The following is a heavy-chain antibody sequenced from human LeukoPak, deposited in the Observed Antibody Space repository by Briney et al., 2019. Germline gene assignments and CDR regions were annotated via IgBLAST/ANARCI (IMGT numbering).Heavy chain of an antibody. CDR1: GLAFSSYS. CDR3: ARDFTPEWFDIH. Sequence: PGRSLRLSCVASGLAFSSYSMHWVRQAPGKGLEWVGVISYDGSDEYYTDSVKGRFTTSRDNSKNTVYLQMNSLRADGTAVYYCARDFTPEWFDIHWGQGTLVTVS. CDR2: ISYDGSDE. D-gene: IGHD3-3*01. V-gene: IGHV3-30*04. J-gene: IGHJ4*02.